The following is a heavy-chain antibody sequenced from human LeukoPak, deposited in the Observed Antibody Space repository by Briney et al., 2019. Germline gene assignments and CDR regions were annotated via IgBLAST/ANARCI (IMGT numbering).Heavy chain of an antibody. CDR3: ARGLVWTSSGWFFDY. J-gene: IGHJ4*02. D-gene: IGHD6-19*01. Sequence: GGSLRLSCAASGFTLRSYNMNWVRQAPGKGLEWVSYISSSSSTVHYADSVKGRFTISRDNAKNSLYLQMNSLRAEDTAVYYCARGLVWTSSGWFFDYWGQGTLATVSS. V-gene: IGHV3-48*01. CDR2: ISSSSSTV. CDR1: GFTLRSYN.